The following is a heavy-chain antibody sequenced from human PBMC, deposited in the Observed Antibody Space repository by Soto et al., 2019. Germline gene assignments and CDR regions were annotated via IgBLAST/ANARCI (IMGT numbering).Heavy chain of an antibody. Sequence: PGESLKISCQFSGNRFTNTWIGWVRQMPGKGLEWMGMIYPGDSGTRYSPSFQGQVTISADKAVTTVYLQWTSPKASDSAMYYCAKMASGSYFFDVWGQGSLVTVSS. J-gene: IGHJ4*02. CDR1: GNRFTNTW. D-gene: IGHD3-10*01. CDR3: AKMASGSYFFDV. V-gene: IGHV5-51*01. CDR2: IYPGDSGT.